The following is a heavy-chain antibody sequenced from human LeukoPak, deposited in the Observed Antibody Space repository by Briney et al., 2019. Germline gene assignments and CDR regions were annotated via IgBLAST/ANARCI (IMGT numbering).Heavy chain of an antibody. Sequence: EASVKVSCEASGGTFSSYAISWVRQAPGQGLEWMGGIIPIFGTANYAQKFQGRVTITADESTCIAYMELSSLRSEDTAVYYCARDNSSGWYWDYYFDYWGQGTLVTVSS. CDR2: IIPIFGTA. J-gene: IGHJ4*02. CDR1: GGTFSSYA. CDR3: ARDNSSGWYWDYYFDY. V-gene: IGHV1-69*13. D-gene: IGHD6-19*01.